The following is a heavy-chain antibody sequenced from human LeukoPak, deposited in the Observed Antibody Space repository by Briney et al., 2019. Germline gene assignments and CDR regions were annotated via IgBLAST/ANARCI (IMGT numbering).Heavy chain of an antibody. Sequence: GESLRLSCAASGFTFRTYVMNWVRQAPGKGLEWVSAISGSGGSTYYADSVKGRFTISRDNSKNTLYLQMNSLRAEDTAVYYCAKGFSARTGYYYMDVWGKGTTVTVSS. CDR2: ISGSGGST. J-gene: IGHJ6*03. CDR1: GFTFRTYV. D-gene: IGHD1-14*01. V-gene: IGHV3-23*01. CDR3: AKGFSARTGYYYMDV.